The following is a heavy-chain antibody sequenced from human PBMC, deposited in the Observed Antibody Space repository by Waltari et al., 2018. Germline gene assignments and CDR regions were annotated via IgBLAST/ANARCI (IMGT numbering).Heavy chain of an antibody. J-gene: IGHJ4*02. CDR3: VGYCTNGVCYTEGLFDY. CDR1: GGSVRSGSYY. V-gene: IGHV4-61*01. CDR2: IYYSGST. Sequence: QVQLQESGPGLVQPSETLSLTCPVSGGSVRSGSYYWSWIRPPPGKGLEWIGYIYYSGSTNYNPSLKSRVTISVDTSKNQFSLKLSSVTAADTAVYYCVGYCTNGVCYTEGLFDYWGQGTLVTVSS. D-gene: IGHD2-8*01.